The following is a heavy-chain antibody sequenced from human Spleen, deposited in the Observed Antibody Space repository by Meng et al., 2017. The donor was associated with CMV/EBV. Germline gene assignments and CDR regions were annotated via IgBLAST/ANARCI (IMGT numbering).Heavy chain of an antibody. CDR2: ISWNSGNI. D-gene: IGHD3-3*01. J-gene: IGHJ4*02. V-gene: IGHV3-9*01. CDR3: AKSTSMRFLDRSFDY. Sequence: SLKISCAASGFTFSSHWMHWVRQVPGKGLEWVSGISWNSGNIGYADSVKGRFTISRDNAKTSLYLQMNSLRDEDTAFYYCAKSTSMRFLDRSFDYWGQGTLVTVSS. CDR1: GFTFSSHW.